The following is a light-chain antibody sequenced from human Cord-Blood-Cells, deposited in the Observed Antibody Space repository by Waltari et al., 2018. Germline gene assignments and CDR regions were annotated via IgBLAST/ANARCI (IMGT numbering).Light chain of an antibody. J-gene: IGKJ1*01. CDR3: QQSYSTPRT. CDR1: KSMSSY. CDR2: AAS. V-gene: IGKV1-39*01. Sequence: DIQMTQYPSSLSASVGARVTITCRASKSMSSYLNWYQQKPGKAPKLLIYAASSLQSGVPSRFSGSGSGTDFTLTISSLQPEDFATYYCQQSYSTPRTFGQGTKVEIK.